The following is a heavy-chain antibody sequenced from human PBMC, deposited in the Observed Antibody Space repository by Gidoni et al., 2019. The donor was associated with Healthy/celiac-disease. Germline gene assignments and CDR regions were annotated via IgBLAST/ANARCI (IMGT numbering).Heavy chain of an antibody. V-gene: IGHV3-49*04. D-gene: IGHD6-6*01. CDR3: TRGRLAALATGYYYYGMDV. CDR1: GFTFGDYA. J-gene: IGHJ6*02. Sequence: EVQLVESGGGLVQPGRSLRLSCTASGFTFGDYAMSWVRQAPGKGLEWVGFIRSKAYGGTTEYAASVKGRFTISRDDSKSIAYLQMNSLKTEGTAVYYCTRGRLAALATGYYYYGMDVWGQGTTVTVSS. CDR2: IRSKAYGGTT.